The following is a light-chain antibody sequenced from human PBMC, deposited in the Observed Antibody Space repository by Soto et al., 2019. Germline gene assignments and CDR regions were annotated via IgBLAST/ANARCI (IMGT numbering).Light chain of an antibody. CDR1: QSISSR. CDR2: RAS. J-gene: IGKJ2*01. CDR3: QQYNSYPYT. V-gene: IGKV1-5*03. Sequence: DIQMTQSPSTLSASVGDRVTITCRASQSISSRLAWYQQKPGKAPKLLIYRASTLESGVPSRCSGSGSGTEFTLTISSLQANDFATYYCQQYNSYPYTFGQGTKLEIK.